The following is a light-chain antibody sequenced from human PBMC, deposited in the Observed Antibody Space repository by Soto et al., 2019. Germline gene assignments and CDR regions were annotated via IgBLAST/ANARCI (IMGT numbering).Light chain of an antibody. Sequence: EIVLTQSPGTLSLSPGERATLSCRASQSVRSSYLAWYQQKPGQAPRLLIYGASSRATGIPDRFSGSGSGTDLTLTISRLEPEDSAVYYCPQYGSSPQTFGQGTKVEIK. CDR1: QSVRSSY. V-gene: IGKV3-20*01. CDR2: GAS. CDR3: PQYGSSPQT. J-gene: IGKJ1*01.